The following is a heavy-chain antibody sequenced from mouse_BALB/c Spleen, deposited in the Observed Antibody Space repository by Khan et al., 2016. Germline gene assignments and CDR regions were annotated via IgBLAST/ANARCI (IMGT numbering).Heavy chain of an antibody. D-gene: IGHD1-1*01. J-gene: IGHJ4*01. V-gene: IGHV5-9-2*01. CDR3: VRKTTVRTMDY. Sequence: EVELVESGGGLVKPGGSLKLSCAASGFTFSSYGMSWVRQTPEKRLEWVATISGDGSYTYFPDSVKGRFTISRDNAKNNLYLQMSSLRSEDTALYYCVRKTTVRTMDYWGQGTSVTVSS. CDR1: GFTFSSYG. CDR2: ISGDGSYT.